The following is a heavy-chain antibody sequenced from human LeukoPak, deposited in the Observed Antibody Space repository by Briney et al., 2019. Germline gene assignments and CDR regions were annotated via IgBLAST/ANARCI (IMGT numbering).Heavy chain of an antibody. Sequence: KASETLSLTCTVSGGSISDSSSYWGWIRQPPGKGLEWVASIYYSGSTYYNPSLKSRVSISVDTSKNQFSLKLSSVTAADTAVYYCVRRNYYFDYWGQGTLVTVSS. CDR2: IYYSGST. V-gene: IGHV4-39*01. CDR1: GGSISDSSSY. CDR3: VRRNYYFDY. J-gene: IGHJ4*02.